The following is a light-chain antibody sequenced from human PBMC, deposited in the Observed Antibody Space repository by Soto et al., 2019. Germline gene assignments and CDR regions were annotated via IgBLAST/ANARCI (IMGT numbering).Light chain of an antibody. V-gene: IGLV2-14*01. Sequence: QSVLTQPASVSGSPGQSITISCTGTSSDIGRFNYVSWYQQHPGKVPKHMIYEVTNRPSGVSHRFSGSKSCDPASLTISGLQAEDEADYYCSSHTIRNTQVFGVGTKLTVL. CDR1: SSDIGRFNY. CDR3: SSHTIRNTQV. J-gene: IGLJ3*02. CDR2: EVT.